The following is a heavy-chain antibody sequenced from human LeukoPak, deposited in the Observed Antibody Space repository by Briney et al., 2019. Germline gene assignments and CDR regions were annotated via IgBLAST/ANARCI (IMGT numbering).Heavy chain of an antibody. Sequence: PSETLSLTCTVSGGSISSSSYYWGWIRQPPGKGLEWIGSIYYSGSTYYNPSLKSRVTISVDTSKNQFSLKLSSVTAADTAVYYCARAYYYASGSSDYWGQGTLVTVSS. CDR2: IYYSGST. CDR3: ARAYYYASGSSDY. V-gene: IGHV4-39*01. J-gene: IGHJ4*02. D-gene: IGHD3-10*01. CDR1: GGSISSSSYY.